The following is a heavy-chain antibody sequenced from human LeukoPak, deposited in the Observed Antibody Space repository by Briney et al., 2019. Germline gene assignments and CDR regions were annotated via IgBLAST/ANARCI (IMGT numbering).Heavy chain of an antibody. Sequence: AGGSLRLSCAASGFTFSSYWMSWVRQAPGKGLEWVANIKQDGSEKYYVDSVKGRFTISRDNAKNSLYLQMNSLRAEDTALYYCAKDGLSIAVAGTTLLGWYFDLWGRGTLVTVSS. V-gene: IGHV3-7*03. J-gene: IGHJ2*01. CDR3: AKDGLSIAVAGTTLLGWYFDL. CDR1: GFTFSSYW. CDR2: IKQDGSEK. D-gene: IGHD6-19*01.